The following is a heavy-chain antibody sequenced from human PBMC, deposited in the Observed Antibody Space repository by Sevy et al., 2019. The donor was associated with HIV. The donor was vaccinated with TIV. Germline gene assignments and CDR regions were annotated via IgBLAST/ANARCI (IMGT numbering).Heavy chain of an antibody. CDR2: IYYSGST. D-gene: IGHD5-12*01. CDR1: GGSISSYY. J-gene: IGHJ6*02. V-gene: IGHV4-59*08. Sequence: SETLSLTCSVSGGSISSYYWSWIRQPPGKGLEWIGYIYYSGSTNYNPSLKSRVTISVDTSKNQFSLKLSSVTAAATAVYYCARHGASSGYILYYYGMDVWGQGTTVTVSS. CDR3: ARHGASSGYILYYYGMDV.